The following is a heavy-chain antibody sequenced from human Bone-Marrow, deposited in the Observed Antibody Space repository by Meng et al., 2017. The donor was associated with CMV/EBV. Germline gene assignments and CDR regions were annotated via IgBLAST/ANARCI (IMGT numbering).Heavy chain of an antibody. J-gene: IGHJ6*02. CDR1: GGTFSSYA. CDR3: ATLGPRTPLRGV. V-gene: IGHV1-69*05. Sequence: SVKVSCKASGGTFSSYAISWVRQAPGQGLEWMGGIIPIFGTANYAQKFQGRVTITTDESTSTAYMELSSLRSEDTAVYYCATLGPRTPLRGVWGQGTTVTVSS. D-gene: IGHD1-14*01. CDR2: IIPIFGTA.